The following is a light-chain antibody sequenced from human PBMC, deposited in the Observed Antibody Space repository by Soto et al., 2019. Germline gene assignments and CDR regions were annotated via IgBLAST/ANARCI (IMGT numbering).Light chain of an antibody. Sequence: EIVMTQSPATLSVSPGDRVTLSCRASQSVGRALAWYQQKAGQAPRLLIYGASTRATGTPVRFSGSGSGTEFSLTLSSLQSEDFVAYYCQQYEKWPLTFGGGTKVEIK. CDR2: GAS. J-gene: IGKJ4*01. CDR1: QSVGRA. V-gene: IGKV3-15*01. CDR3: QQYEKWPLT.